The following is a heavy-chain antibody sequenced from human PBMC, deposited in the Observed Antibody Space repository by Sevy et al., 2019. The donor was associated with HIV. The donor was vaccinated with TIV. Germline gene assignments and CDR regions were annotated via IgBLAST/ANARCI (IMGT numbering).Heavy chain of an antibody. V-gene: IGHV1-18*01. D-gene: IGHD3-22*01. Sequence: ASVKVSCKASGYIFTSYGISWVRQAPRQGLEWMGWINGHNGNTNYVQNLQGRVTMTTDTSTNTAYMELRSLRSDGTAVYYCARDGYDGSGYQRGLFDFWGQGTLVTVS. CDR1: GYIFTSYG. CDR2: INGHNGNT. CDR3: ARDGYDGSGYQRGLFDF. J-gene: IGHJ4*02.